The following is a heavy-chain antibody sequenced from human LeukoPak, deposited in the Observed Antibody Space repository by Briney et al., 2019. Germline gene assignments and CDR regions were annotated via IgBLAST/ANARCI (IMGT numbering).Heavy chain of an antibody. CDR3: TREGGIVGY. V-gene: IGHV3-49*04. CDR1: GFTFGDYA. Sequence: PGGSLRLSCTASGFTFGDYAMSWVRQAPGKGLEWVGFIRGKAYGGTTEYAASVKGRFTISRDDSKSIAYLQMNSLKTEDTAVYYCTREGGIVGYWGQGTLVTVSS. CDR2: IRGKAYGGTT. D-gene: IGHD1-26*01. J-gene: IGHJ4*02.